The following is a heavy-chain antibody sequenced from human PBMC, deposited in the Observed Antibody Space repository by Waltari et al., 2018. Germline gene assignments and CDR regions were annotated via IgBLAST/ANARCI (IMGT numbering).Heavy chain of an antibody. D-gene: IGHD3-22*01. Sequence: EVQLVESGGGLIQPGGSLRLSCAASGVTVGSNYMLWVRQAPGRGLEWVSIIYSGPCTYYAASVKGRFTISRDDAKNTLYLQMNSLRVEDTAVYYCAAMTVFISPGNAFDVWGLGTMVTVSS. CDR2: IYSGPCT. J-gene: IGHJ3*01. V-gene: IGHV3-53*01. CDR1: GVTVGSNY. CDR3: AAMTVFISPGNAFDV.